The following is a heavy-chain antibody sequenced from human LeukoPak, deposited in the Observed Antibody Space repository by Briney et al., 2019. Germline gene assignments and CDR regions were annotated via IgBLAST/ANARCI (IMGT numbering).Heavy chain of an antibody. J-gene: IGHJ4*02. D-gene: IGHD1-26*01. CDR2: ISNRGSTI. Sequence: GGSLTLSCAASGFTFSDHYMSWIRQAPGKGLECVSYISNRGSTIYYADSVKGRFTISRDNAKKSLSLQMNSLRAEDTAVYYCARAMREHFDYWGQGTLVTVSS. CDR1: GFTFSDHY. CDR3: ARAMREHFDY. V-gene: IGHV3-11*01.